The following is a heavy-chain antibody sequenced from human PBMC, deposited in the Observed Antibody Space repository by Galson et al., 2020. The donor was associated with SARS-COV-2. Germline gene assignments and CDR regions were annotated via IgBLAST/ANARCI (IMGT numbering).Heavy chain of an antibody. V-gene: IGHV3-7*03. Sequence: GGSLRLSCAASGFTFSSYWMSWVRQAPGKGLEWVANIKQDGSEKYYVDSVKGRFTISRDNAKNSLYLQMNSLRAEDTAVYYCAREHYDILTGPDDAFDIWGQGTMVTVSS. J-gene: IGHJ3*02. CDR1: GFTFSSYW. CDR3: AREHYDILTGPDDAFDI. CDR2: IKQDGSEK. D-gene: IGHD3-9*01.